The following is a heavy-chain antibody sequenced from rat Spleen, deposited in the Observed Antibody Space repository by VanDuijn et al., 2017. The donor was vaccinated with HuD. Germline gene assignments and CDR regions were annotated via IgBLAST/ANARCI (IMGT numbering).Heavy chain of an antibody. CDR1: GFTFNNYW. Sequence: EVQLVESGGGLVQPGRSLKLSCVASGFTFNNYWMTWIRQVPGKGLEWVASITSTGGTTYYPDSVKGRFTISRDNAKRTLDLQMNSLRSEDTATYYCTRDLGYYDGDYHVAYYFDYWGQGVMVTVSS. D-gene: IGHD1-12*03. J-gene: IGHJ2*01. CDR2: ITSTGGTT. V-gene: IGHV5-31*01. CDR3: TRDLGYYDGDYHVAYYFDY.